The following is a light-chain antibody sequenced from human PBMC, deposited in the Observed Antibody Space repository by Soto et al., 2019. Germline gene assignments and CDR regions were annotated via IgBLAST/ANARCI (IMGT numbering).Light chain of an antibody. V-gene: IGLV7-43*01. CDR3: QTSDSGLLGLV. J-gene: IGLJ1*01. CDR1: TGAVTSDYY. CDR2: STS. Sequence: QAVVTQEPSLTVSPGGTVTLTCDSSTGAVTSDYYPTWLQQKPGQAPRALIYSTSNKHSWTPARFSGSLLGGRAALTLSGVQPEDEAEYYCQTSDSGLLGLVFGTGTKLTVL.